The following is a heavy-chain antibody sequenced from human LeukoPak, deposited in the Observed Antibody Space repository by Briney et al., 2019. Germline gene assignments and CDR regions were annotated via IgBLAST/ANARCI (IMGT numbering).Heavy chain of an antibody. CDR2: IIPIFGTA. CDR1: GGTFSSYA. D-gene: IGHD5-12*01. V-gene: IGHV1-69*01. J-gene: IGHJ3*02. CDR3: ARGRDSGYDVLDDAFGI. Sequence: GSSVKVSCKASGGTFSSYAISWVRQAPGQGLEWMGGIIPIFGTANYAQKFQGRVTITADESTSTAYMELSSLRSEDTAVYYCARGRDSGYDVLDDAFGIWGQGTMVTVSS.